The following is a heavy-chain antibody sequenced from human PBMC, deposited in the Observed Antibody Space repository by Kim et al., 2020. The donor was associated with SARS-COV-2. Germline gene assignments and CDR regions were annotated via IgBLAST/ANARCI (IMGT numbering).Heavy chain of an antibody. J-gene: IGHJ4*02. Sequence: GGSLRLSCAASGFTFSNAWMSWVRQAPGKGLEWVGRIKSKTDGGTTDYAAPGQGRFTISRDDSKNTLYLQMNSLKTEDTAVYYCTTRRHREVILDYWGQGTLVTVSS. CDR3: TTRRHREVILDY. CDR2: IKSKTDGGTT. V-gene: IGHV3-15*01. D-gene: IGHD3-10*01. CDR1: GFTFSNAW.